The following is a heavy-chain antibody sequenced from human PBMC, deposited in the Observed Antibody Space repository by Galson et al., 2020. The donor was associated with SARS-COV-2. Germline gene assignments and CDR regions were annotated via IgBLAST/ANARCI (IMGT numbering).Heavy chain of an antibody. D-gene: IGHD3-10*01. Sequence: GGSLRLSCAVSGFTFSNAWMIWVRQAPGKGLEWVGRITRRIDGETTDYVASVKGRFIISRDDLKNTLYLHMNGLKTEDTGVYYCAIRFGGLGYMDVWGKGTTVTVSS. V-gene: IGHV3-15*01. CDR3: AIRFGGLGYMDV. CDR2: ITRRIDGETT. J-gene: IGHJ6*03. CDR1: GFTFSNAW.